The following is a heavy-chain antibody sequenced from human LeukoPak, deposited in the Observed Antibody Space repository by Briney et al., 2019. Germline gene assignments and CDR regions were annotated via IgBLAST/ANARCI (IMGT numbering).Heavy chain of an antibody. CDR1: GFTFSSYS. CDR3: AKADDFWSGGYDY. CDR2: ISWNSGSI. D-gene: IGHD3-3*01. Sequence: GGSLRLSCAASGFTFSSYSMNWVRQAPGKGLEWVSGISWNSGSIGYADSVKGRFTISRDNAKNSLYLQMNSLRAEDTALYYCAKADDFWSGGYDYWGQGTLVTVSS. V-gene: IGHV3-9*01. J-gene: IGHJ4*02.